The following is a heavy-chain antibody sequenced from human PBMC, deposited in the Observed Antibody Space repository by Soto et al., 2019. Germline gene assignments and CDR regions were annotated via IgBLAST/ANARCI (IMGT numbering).Heavy chain of an antibody. CDR1: GITISNYP. CDR3: VKADGGYPSTAPH. J-gene: IGHJ4*02. Sequence: EVQLLESGGGLVQPGGSLRLSCAASGITISNYPMSWVRQAPGKGLDWVSGIRGRGDRTYYADSEKGRFTISKDISRNSMSLQLDSLGVEDTPGYFCVKADGGYPSTAPHWGQGTLVIVSS. CDR2: IRGRGDRT. V-gene: IGHV3-23*01. D-gene: IGHD3-22*01.